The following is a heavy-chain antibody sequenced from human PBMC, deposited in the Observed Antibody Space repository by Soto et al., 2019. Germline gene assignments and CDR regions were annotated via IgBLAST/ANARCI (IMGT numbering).Heavy chain of an antibody. CDR1: GETINFYD. CDR2: MNPNSGNT. V-gene: IGHV1-8*01. D-gene: IGHD2-15*01. CDR3: ARAPLLYWLDP. Sequence: ASVKVTSKASGETINFYDMSCVQQATGQGLEWMGWMNPNSGNTGYAQKFQGRVTMTRNTSISTAYMELSSLRSEDTAVYYCARAPLLYWLDPWGQGTLVTVSS. J-gene: IGHJ5*02.